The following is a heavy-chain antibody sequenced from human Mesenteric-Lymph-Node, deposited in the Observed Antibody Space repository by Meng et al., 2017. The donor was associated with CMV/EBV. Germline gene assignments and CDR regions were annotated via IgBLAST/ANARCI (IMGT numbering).Heavy chain of an antibody. J-gene: IGHJ4*02. Sequence: GGSLRLSCAASGFTLSTSVMHWVRQAPGKGLEWVAVMSSDGSNKYYADSVKGRFTISRDNAKNTLYLQMDSLRAEDTAVYYCAAHLYHYDGSGYYSDHWGQGTLVTVSS. V-gene: IGHV3-30-3*01. CDR1: GFTLSTSV. CDR3: AAHLYHYDGSGYYSDH. D-gene: IGHD3-22*01. CDR2: MSSDGSNK.